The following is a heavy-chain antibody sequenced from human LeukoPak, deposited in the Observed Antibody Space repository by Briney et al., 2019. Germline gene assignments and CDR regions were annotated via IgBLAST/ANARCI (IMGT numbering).Heavy chain of an antibody. D-gene: IGHD3-10*01. V-gene: IGHV4-38-2*02. CDR3: ARGTLYYYGSGSTRAYYFDY. Sequence: SETLSLTCTVSGYSISSGYYWGWIRQPPGKGLEWIGSIYHSGSTYYNPSLKSRVTISVDTSKNQFSLKLSSVTAADTAVYYCARGTLYYYGSGSTRAYYFDYWGQGTLVTVSS. J-gene: IGHJ4*02. CDR2: IYHSGST. CDR1: GYSISSGYY.